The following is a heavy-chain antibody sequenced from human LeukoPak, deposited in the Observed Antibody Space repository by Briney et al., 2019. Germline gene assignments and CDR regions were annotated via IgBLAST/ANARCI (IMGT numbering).Heavy chain of an antibody. Sequence: SVKVSCKASGGTFGRNAISWVRQVPRQGLEWMGGIIPIFGTANYAQKFQGRVTITADKSTSTAYMELSSLRSEDTAVYYCARDLWIAVADKGAFDIWGQGTMVTVSS. CDR3: ARDLWIAVADKGAFDI. CDR2: IIPIFGTA. CDR1: GGTFGRNA. V-gene: IGHV1-69*06. J-gene: IGHJ3*02. D-gene: IGHD6-19*01.